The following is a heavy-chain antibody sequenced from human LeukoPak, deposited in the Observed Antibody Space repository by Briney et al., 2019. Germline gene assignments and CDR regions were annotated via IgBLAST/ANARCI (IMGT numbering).Heavy chain of an antibody. J-gene: IGHJ4*02. Sequence: GGSLRLSCAASGFTFTSVGMTWVRQAPGQGLEWVTTITGSDDATYYGDSVKGRFTISRDYSSNTVYLQMNSLRSEDTAIYYCAKGPQLYSGYHPNFWGQGTLVTVSS. D-gene: IGHD5-12*01. CDR3: AKGPQLYSGYHPNF. CDR2: ITGSDDAT. CDR1: GFTFTSVG. V-gene: IGHV3-23*01.